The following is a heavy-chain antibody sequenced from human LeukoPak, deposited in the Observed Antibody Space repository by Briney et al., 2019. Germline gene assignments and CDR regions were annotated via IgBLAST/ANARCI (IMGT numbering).Heavy chain of an antibody. D-gene: IGHD2-2*01. J-gene: IGHJ4*02. CDR2: ISDSGGST. V-gene: IGHV3-23*01. Sequence: GGSLRLSCAACEFTFSSYAMSWVRQAPGKGLEWVSAISDSGGSTYYADSVKGRFTVSRDNSKNTMYLQMNSLRAEDTAVYYCAKDRRACSSSSCYYRFDYWGQGTLVTVSS. CDR1: EFTFSSYA. CDR3: AKDRRACSSSSCYYRFDY.